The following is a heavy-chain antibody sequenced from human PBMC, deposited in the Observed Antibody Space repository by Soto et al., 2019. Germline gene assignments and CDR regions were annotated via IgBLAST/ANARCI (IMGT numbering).Heavy chain of an antibody. CDR3: AKQGLLWFGESYYGMDV. J-gene: IGHJ6*02. D-gene: IGHD3-10*01. V-gene: IGHV3-23*01. Sequence: GGSLRLSCAASGFTFSSYAMSWVRQAPGKGLEWVSAISGSGGSTYYADSVKGRFTISRDNSKNTLYLQMNSLRAEDTAVYYCAKQGLLWFGESYYGMDVWGQGTTVTVSS. CDR2: ISGSGGST. CDR1: GFTFSSYA.